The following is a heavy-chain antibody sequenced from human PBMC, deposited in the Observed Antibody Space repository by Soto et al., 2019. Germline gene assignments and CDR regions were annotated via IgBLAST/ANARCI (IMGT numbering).Heavy chain of an antibody. Sequence: GWSLRLSCAASGFTFISYAMSWVRQAPGKGLEWVSAISGSGGSTYYADSVRGRFTISRDNSKNTLYLQMNSLRAEDTAVYYCAKDLKGPYYYDSMVDYWGQGTLVTVSS. CDR3: AKDLKGPYYYDSMVDY. V-gene: IGHV3-23*01. J-gene: IGHJ4*02. CDR1: GFTFISYA. CDR2: ISGSGGST. D-gene: IGHD3-22*01.